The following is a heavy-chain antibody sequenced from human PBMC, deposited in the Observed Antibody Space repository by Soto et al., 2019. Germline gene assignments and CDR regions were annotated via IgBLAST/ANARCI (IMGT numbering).Heavy chain of an antibody. CDR3: AKGGPDAFCGGGRCYFDS. V-gene: IGHV3-9*01. CDR2: ISWNGNII. J-gene: IGHJ4*02. CDR1: GFTFDEYA. Sequence: EVQLVESGGGLVQPGRSLRVSCAASGFTFDEYAMHWVRRVPGKGLEWVSSISWNGNIIGYAGSVKGRFTISRDNATNSLYLQIHSLRPEDTALYFCAKGGPDAFCGGGRCYFDSSGQGTLGTVSS. D-gene: IGHD2-15*01.